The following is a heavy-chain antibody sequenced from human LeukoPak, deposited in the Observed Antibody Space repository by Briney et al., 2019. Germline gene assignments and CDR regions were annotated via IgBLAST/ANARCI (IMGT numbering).Heavy chain of an antibody. CDR3: ARGSRLGAKPGPEVY. CDR2: MNPNSGNT. V-gene: IGHV1-8*01. D-gene: IGHD3-16*01. Sequence: ASVKVSCKASGYTFTTYDINWVRQATGQGLEWMGWMNPNSGNTGYAQKFQGRVAMTRNSFMSTAYMELSSLTSEDTAVYCCARGSRLGAKPGPEVYWGQGTLVTVSS. J-gene: IGHJ4*02. CDR1: GYTFTTYD.